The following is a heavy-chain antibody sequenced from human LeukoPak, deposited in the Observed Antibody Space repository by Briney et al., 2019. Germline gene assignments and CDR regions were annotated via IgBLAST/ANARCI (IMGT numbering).Heavy chain of an antibody. CDR2: ISISGSTI. Sequence: PGGSLRLSCAASGFTFSGYEMNWVRQAPGKGLEWISHISISGSTILYADSVKGRFTISRDNAKNSLYLQMNSPRAEDTAVYYCGRGGSVGYNYNAFDIWGQGTVVTVSS. CDR3: GRGGSVGYNYNAFDI. V-gene: IGHV3-48*03. CDR1: GFTFSGYE. D-gene: IGHD3-22*01. J-gene: IGHJ3*02.